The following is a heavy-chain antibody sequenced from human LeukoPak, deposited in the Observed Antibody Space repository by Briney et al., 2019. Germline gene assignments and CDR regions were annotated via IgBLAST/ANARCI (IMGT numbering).Heavy chain of an antibody. CDR2: ICPGDSDI. Sequence: GESLKISCKGSGYSFTTYCIGWVRQLPGKGLEWMGSICPGDSDIRYSPSFQGQVTISADKSTNIAYLQWSGLKASDTAMYYCARHPTTRFYDSTNYSPAGPDYWGQGTPVTVSS. CDR1: GYSFTTYC. V-gene: IGHV5-51*01. CDR3: ARHPTTRFYDSTNYSPAGPDY. J-gene: IGHJ4*02. D-gene: IGHD3-22*01.